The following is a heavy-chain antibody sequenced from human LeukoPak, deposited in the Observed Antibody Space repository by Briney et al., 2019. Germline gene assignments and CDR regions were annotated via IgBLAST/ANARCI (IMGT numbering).Heavy chain of an antibody. Sequence: SETLSLTCTVSGGFISSSSYYWGWIRQPPGKGLEWIGSIYYSGSTYYNPSLKSRVTISVDTSKNQFSLKLRSVTAADTAVYYCAVAYNSGRDDAFDIWGQGTMVTVSS. CDR1: GGFISSSSYY. CDR2: IYYSGST. D-gene: IGHD6-19*01. V-gene: IGHV4-39*07. J-gene: IGHJ3*02. CDR3: AVAYNSGRDDAFDI.